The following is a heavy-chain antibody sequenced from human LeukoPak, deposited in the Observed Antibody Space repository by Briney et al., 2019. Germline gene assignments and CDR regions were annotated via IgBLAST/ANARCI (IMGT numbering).Heavy chain of an antibody. CDR2: IRSKTYGETT. V-gene: IGHV3-49*04. Sequence: GGSLRLSCTASGFTFGDNAMTWVRQAPGRGLEWGGFIRSKTYGETTEYAASVKGRFTISRDDSKSIAYLQMNSLKSEDTAVYYCTRGIAKTGMNCWGQGTLVTVSA. CDR3: TRGIAKTGMNC. D-gene: IGHD6-19*01. J-gene: IGHJ4*02. CDR1: GFTFGDNA.